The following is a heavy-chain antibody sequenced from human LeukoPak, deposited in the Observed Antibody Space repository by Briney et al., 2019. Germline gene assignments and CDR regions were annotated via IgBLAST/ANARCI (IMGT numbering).Heavy chain of an antibody. J-gene: IGHJ4*02. CDR1: GGSFSGCY. CDR2: INHSGST. V-gene: IGHV4-34*01. CDR3: ARGAHYYGSGSRAIQY. D-gene: IGHD3-10*01. Sequence: PSETLSLTCAVYGGSFSGCYWSWIRQPPGKGLEWIEEINHSGSTNYNPSLKSRVTISVDTSKNQFSLKLSSVTAADTAVYYCARGAHYYGSGSRAIQYWGQGTLVTVSS.